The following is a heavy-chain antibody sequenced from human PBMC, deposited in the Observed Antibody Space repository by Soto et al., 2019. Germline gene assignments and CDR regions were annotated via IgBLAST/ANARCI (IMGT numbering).Heavy chain of an antibody. CDR3: AKTGLYCSSTSCYPHYYYYMDV. D-gene: IGHD2-2*01. CDR1: GFTFSSYA. Sequence: GGSLRLSCAASGFTFSSYAMSWVRQAPGKGLEWVSAISGSGGSTYYADSVKGRFTISRDNSKNTLYLQMNSLRAEDTAVYYCAKTGLYCSSTSCYPHYYYYMDVWGKGTTVTVSS. CDR2: ISGSGGST. J-gene: IGHJ6*03. V-gene: IGHV3-23*01.